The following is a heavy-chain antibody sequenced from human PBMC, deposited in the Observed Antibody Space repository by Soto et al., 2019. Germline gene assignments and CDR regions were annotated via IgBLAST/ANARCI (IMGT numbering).Heavy chain of an antibody. CDR1: GFTFSTYA. Sequence: PGGSLRFSCAASGFTFSTYAMSWVRQAPGKGLEWVSAISGSGDSTYYPDSVKGRFTISRDNSKNTLYLQMGSLRAEDMAVYYCARGSLTMAYDYWGQGTLVTVSS. D-gene: IGHD3-10*01. V-gene: IGHV3-23*01. CDR2: ISGSGDST. J-gene: IGHJ4*02. CDR3: ARGSLTMAYDY.